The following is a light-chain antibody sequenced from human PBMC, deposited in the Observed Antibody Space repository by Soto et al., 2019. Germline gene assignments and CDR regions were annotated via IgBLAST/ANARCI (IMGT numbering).Light chain of an antibody. J-gene: IGKJ1*01. CDR1: QSVLYSSNNKNY. Sequence: DIVMTQSPDSLAVSLGERATINCKSSQSVLYSSNNKNYLAWYQQKPGQPTKLLIYWASTRESGVPDRFSVSGSGTDFTLTISSLQAEDVAVYYCQQYYSTPQTFGQGTKVEIK. CDR2: WAS. CDR3: QQYYSTPQT. V-gene: IGKV4-1*01.